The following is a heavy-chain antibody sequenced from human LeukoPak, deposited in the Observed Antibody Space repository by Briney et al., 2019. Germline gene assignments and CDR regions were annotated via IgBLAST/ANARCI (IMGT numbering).Heavy chain of an antibody. CDR3: ARDFKFGEDY. V-gene: IGHV3-7*04. CDR2: IKQDGSEK. J-gene: IGHJ4*02. D-gene: IGHD3-10*01. Sequence: PGGSLRLSCAASGFIFTSYWMSWVRQAPGKGLEWVANIKQDGSEKFYADSVKGRFTISRDNAKNSLYLQINSLRAEDTAVYSCARDFKFGEDYWGQGTLVTVSS. CDR1: GFIFTSYW.